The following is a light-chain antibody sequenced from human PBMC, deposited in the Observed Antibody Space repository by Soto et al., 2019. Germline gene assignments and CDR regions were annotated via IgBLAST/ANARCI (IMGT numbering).Light chain of an antibody. CDR3: LQYNNWVPT. V-gene: IGKV3-15*01. CDR2: GAS. J-gene: IGKJ1*01. Sequence: EIVMTRSPATLSVSPGERATLSCRASQSVRSNLAWYQQKPGQAPRLLIYGASTRATGVPARFSGSGSGTEFTLTISSLQSEDFAVYYCLQYNNWVPTFGQGTKVDIK. CDR1: QSVRSN.